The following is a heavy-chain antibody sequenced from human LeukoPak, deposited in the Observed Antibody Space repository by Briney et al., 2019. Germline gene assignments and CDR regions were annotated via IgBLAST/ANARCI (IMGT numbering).Heavy chain of an antibody. D-gene: IGHD3-3*01. V-gene: IGHV4-4*07. Sequence: KTSETLSLTCTASGGSISSYYWSWIRQPAGKGLEWIGRIHTSGSTNYNPSLKSRVTVSADTSKNQFSLILSSVTAADTAVYYCAREFFWSGYPAWGQGTLVTVSS. J-gene: IGHJ5*02. CDR1: GGSISSYY. CDR2: IHTSGST. CDR3: AREFFWSGYPA.